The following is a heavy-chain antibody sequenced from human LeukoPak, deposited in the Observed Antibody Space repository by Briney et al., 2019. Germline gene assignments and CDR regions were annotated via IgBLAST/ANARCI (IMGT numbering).Heavy chain of an antibody. CDR1: GGSMSSGGHS. CDR3: ARSHHYFDSRAPPYYFDY. D-gene: IGHD3-22*01. Sequence: PSQTLSLTCAVSGGSMSSGGHSGSWVRQPPGKGPEWIGCIYDSGSTFYNPSLESRVTITVDTSKNQFSLNLSSVTAADTAVYYCARSHHYFDSRAPPYYFDYWGQGTLVTVSS. V-gene: IGHV4-30-4*07. CDR2: IYDSGST. J-gene: IGHJ4*02.